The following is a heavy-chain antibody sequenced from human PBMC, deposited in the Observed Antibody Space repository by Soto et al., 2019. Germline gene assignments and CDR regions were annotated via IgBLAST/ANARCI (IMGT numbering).Heavy chain of an antibody. D-gene: IGHD2-21*01. CDR2: IHQNGNEK. V-gene: IGHV3-7*03. CDR3: VGGDHVDY. Sequence: GGSLRLSCVVSGFTFSDYWMTWVRQAPGKGLEWVANIHQNGNEKYYADSVKGRFTSSRDNAKNSVYLQMSDLRVDDTAFYYCVGGDHVDYWGPGTLVTVSS. J-gene: IGHJ4*02. CDR1: GFTFSDYW.